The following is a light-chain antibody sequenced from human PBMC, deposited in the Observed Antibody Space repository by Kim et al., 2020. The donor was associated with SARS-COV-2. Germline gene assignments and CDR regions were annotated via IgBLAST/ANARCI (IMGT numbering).Light chain of an antibody. J-gene: IGKJ4*01. CDR2: DTS. V-gene: IGKV3-11*01. CDR3: QQRADWPLT. Sequence: IGGQLGWYQQKPGQAPRLLIFDTSNRAAGIPARFSGSGSETDFALTINSLEPEDFAVYFCQQRADWPLTFGGGTKVEIK. CDR1: IGGQ.